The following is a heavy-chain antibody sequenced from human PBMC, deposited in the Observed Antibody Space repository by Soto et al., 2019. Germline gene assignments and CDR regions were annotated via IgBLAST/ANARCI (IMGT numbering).Heavy chain of an antibody. V-gene: IGHV1-3*01. CDR2: INAGNGNT. Sequence: ASVKVSCKASGFTFTSYAMHWVRQAPGQRLECMGWINAGNGNTKYSQKFQGRVTITRDTSARTAYMELSSLRSEDTAVYYCARSYYSDSDGYYNPKYYFDYWGQGTLVTVSS. J-gene: IGHJ4*02. CDR3: ARSYYSDSDGYYNPKYYFDY. CDR1: GFTFTSYA. D-gene: IGHD3-22*01.